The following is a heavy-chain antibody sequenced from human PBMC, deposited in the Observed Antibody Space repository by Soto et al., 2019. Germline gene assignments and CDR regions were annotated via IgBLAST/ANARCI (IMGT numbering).Heavy chain of an antibody. J-gene: IGHJ4*02. CDR3: ARVPVPGHFDY. Sequence: EVQLVESGGGLVKPGGSLRVSCAASGFIFSSYSMNWVRQAPGKGLEWVSSISSSSSYIYYADSLKGRFTISRDNAKNSLYLQMNTLRAEDTAVYFCARVPVPGHFDYWGQGTLVTVSS. V-gene: IGHV3-21*01. D-gene: IGHD1-1*01. CDR2: ISSSSSYI. CDR1: GFIFSSYS.